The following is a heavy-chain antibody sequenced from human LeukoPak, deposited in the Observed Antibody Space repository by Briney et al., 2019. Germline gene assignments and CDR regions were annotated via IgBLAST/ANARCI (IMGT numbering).Heavy chain of an antibody. D-gene: IGHD3/OR15-3a*01. V-gene: IGHV3-74*03. CDR3: ATDAGHGFSF. J-gene: IGHJ3*01. CDR1: GFTFSNAW. Sequence: GGSLRLSCAASGFTFSNAWMHWVRQAPGRGLVWVSRIYSDGSDTTYADSVKGRFIISRDNAKNTLYLQMNSLRGDDTAVYYCATDAGHGFSFWGQGTMVTVSS. CDR2: IYSDGSDT.